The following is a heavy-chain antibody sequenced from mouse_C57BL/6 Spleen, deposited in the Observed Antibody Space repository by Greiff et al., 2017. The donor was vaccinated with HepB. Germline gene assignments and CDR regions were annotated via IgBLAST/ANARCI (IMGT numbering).Heavy chain of an antibody. Sequence: EVHLVESGGGLVQPGGSLSLSCAASGFTFTDYYMSWVRQPPGKALEWLGFIRNKANGYTTEYSASVKGRFTISRDNSQSILYLQMNALRAEDSATYYCATSPSSSSYFDYWGQLTTLTVSS. CDR2: IRNKANGYTT. V-gene: IGHV7-3*01. CDR1: GFTFTDYY. D-gene: IGHD3-1*01. J-gene: IGHJ2*01. CDR3: ATSPSSSSYFDY.